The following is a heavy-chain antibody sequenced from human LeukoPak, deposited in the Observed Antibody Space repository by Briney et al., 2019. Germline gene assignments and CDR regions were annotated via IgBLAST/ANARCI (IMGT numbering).Heavy chain of an antibody. V-gene: IGHV3-21*01. CDR1: GFTFSSYS. Sequence: GGSLRLSCAASGFTFSSYSMNWVRQAPGKGLEWVSSISSSSSYIYYADSVKGRFTISRDNAKNSLYLQMNSLRAEDTAVYYCAKGRLYTYGSGDYWGQGTLVTVSS. D-gene: IGHD3-10*01. CDR3: AKGRLYTYGSGDY. J-gene: IGHJ4*02. CDR2: ISSSSSYI.